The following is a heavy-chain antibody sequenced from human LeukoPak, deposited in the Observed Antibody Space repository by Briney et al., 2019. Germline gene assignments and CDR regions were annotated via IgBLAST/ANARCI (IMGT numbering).Heavy chain of an antibody. D-gene: IGHD2-15*01. CDR2: ISAYNGNT. CDR3: ARGYCSGGSCYSEVRFDP. CDR1: GYTFTSYG. V-gene: IGHV1-18*01. J-gene: IGHJ5*02. Sequence: GASAKVSCKASGYTFTSYGISWVRQAPGQGLEWMGWISAYNGNTNYAQKLQGRVTMTTDTSTSTAYMELRSLRSDDTAVYYCARGYCSGGSCYSEVRFDPWGQGTLVTVSS.